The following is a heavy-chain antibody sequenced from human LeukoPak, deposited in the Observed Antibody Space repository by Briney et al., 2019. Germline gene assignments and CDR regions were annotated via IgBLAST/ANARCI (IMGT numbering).Heavy chain of an antibody. CDR3: ARSYSYGSLIDY. CDR2: ISAYNGNT. J-gene: IGHJ4*02. Sequence: ASVKVSCKASGYTFTSYGISWVRQAPGQGLEWMGWISAYNGNTNYAQKFQGRVTMTTDTSTSTAYMELRSLRSEDTAVYYCARSYSYGSLIDYWGQGTLVTVSS. V-gene: IGHV1-18*01. CDR1: GYTFTSYG. D-gene: IGHD5-18*01.